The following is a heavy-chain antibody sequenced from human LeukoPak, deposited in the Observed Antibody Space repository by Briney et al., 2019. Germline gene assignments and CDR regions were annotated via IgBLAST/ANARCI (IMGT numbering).Heavy chain of an antibody. CDR2: IKQDGSEK. J-gene: IGHJ4*02. D-gene: IGHD3-9*01. Sequence: GGSLRLSCAASGFTFSRYWMSWVRQAPGKGPEWVANIKQDGSEKYYVDSVRGRFTISRDNAKNSLYLQMNSLRAEDTAVYCCARGGEDILTGSPFDYWGQGTLVTVSS. V-gene: IGHV3-7*03. CDR3: ARGGEDILTGSPFDY. CDR1: GFTFSRYW.